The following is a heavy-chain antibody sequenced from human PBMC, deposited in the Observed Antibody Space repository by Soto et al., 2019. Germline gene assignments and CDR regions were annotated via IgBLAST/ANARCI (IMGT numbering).Heavy chain of an antibody. CDR1: GYTFTSYG. J-gene: IGHJ5*02. V-gene: IGHV1-18*01. CDR2: ISAYNGNT. CDR3: ARDGFGAAAAGTRWSDP. D-gene: IGHD6-13*01. Sequence: ASVKVSCKASGYTFTSYGISWVRQAPGQGLEWTGWISAYNGNTNYAQKLQGRVTMTADTSTSTAYMELRSLRSGDTAVYYCARDGFGAAAAGTRWSDPWGQGTLVTVSS.